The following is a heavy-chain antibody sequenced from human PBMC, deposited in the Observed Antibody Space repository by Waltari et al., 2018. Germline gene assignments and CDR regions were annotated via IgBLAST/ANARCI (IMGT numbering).Heavy chain of an antibody. V-gene: IGHV1-18*04. Sequence: QVQLVQSGAEVKKPGASVKVSCKASGYTFTSYGISWVRQAPGQGLERMGWNSAYNGNTNYAQKLQGTGTMPTDTSTGTAYMGLRGLGSDDTAVYYLARVVRGVGATAPHDYWGQGTLVTVSS. J-gene: IGHJ4*02. CDR2: NSAYNGNT. D-gene: IGHD1-26*01. CDR3: ARVVRGVGATAPHDY. CDR1: GYTFTSYG.